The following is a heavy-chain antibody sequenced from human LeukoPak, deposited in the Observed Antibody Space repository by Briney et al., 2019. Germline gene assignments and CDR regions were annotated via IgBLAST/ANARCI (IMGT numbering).Heavy chain of an antibody. J-gene: IGHJ4*02. Sequence: GGSLRLSCAASGFTFSSYSMNWVSQAPGKGLEWVSSISGSSSYIYYADSVKGRFTISRDNAKNSLYLQMNSLRAEDTAVYYCARAEDYGSFDYWGQGTLVTVSS. CDR1: GFTFSSYS. D-gene: IGHD4-17*01. CDR2: ISGSSSYI. CDR3: ARAEDYGSFDY. V-gene: IGHV3-21*01.